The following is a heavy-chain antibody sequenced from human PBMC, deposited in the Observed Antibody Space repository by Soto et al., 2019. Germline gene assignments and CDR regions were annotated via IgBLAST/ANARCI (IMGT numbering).Heavy chain of an antibody. D-gene: IGHD6-13*01. V-gene: IGHV3-30-3*01. Sequence: PGGSLRLSCAASGFTFSSYAMHWVRQAPGKGLEWVAVISYDGSNKYYADSVKGRFTISRDNSKNTLYLQMNSLRAEDTAVYYCASHPGYSSSWYYYWGQGTLVTVSS. CDR1: GFTFSSYA. CDR3: ASHPGYSSSWYYY. J-gene: IGHJ4*02. CDR2: ISYDGSNK.